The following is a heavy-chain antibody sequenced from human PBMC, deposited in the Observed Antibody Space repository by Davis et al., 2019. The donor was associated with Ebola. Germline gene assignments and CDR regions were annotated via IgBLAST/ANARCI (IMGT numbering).Heavy chain of an antibody. Sequence: LSLTCAASGFTFSSYAMHWVRQAPGKGLEWVAVISYDGSNKYYADSVKGRFTISRDNSKNTLYLQMNSLRAEDTAVYYCANIAGGAYWGQGTLVTVSS. CDR3: ANIAGGAY. D-gene: IGHD2-15*01. V-gene: IGHV3-30-3*01. CDR1: GFTFSSYA. CDR2: ISYDGSNK. J-gene: IGHJ4*02.